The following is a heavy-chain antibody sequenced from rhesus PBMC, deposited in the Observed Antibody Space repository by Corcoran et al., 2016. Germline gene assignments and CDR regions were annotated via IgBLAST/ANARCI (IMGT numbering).Heavy chain of an antibody. D-gene: IGHD6-31*01. V-gene: IGHV3-16*01. Sequence: EVQLVESGGGLVQPGGSLRLSCAASGLTFSNYWMNWVRQAPGKGQDWVGRIKNKADGGTAAYAESVKGRFTISRDDSKNTLYLQMNSLKTEDTAVYYCTRGGYSSGWPFDYWGQGVLVTVSS. CDR1: GLTFSNYW. CDR3: TRGGYSSGWPFDY. CDR2: IKNKADGGTA. J-gene: IGHJ4*01.